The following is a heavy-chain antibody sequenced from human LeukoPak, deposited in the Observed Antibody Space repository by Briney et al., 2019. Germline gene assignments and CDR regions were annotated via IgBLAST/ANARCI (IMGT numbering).Heavy chain of an antibody. D-gene: IGHD5-12*01. J-gene: IGHJ4*02. CDR1: GFTFSNYA. CDR2: SSGSGGTT. Sequence: GGSLRLSCSASGFTFSNYAVSWVRQAPGKGLEGVSSSSGSGGTTYYANSVKGRFTISRDNSKNTLYLQMNSLRAEDTAVYYCAKDPYRASSGLVDYWGQGTLVTVSS. V-gene: IGHV3-23*01. CDR3: AKDPYRASSGLVDY.